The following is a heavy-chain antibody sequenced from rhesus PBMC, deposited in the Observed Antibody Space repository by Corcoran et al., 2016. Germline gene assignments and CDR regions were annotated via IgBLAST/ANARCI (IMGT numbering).Heavy chain of an antibody. D-gene: IGHD6-19*01. CDR2: IYVSGIST. J-gene: IGHJ4*01. CDR3: ARSRYSSRLDY. V-gene: IGHV4-169*01. Sequence: QLQLQESGPGLVKPSETLSVTCAVYGGSISSSYWSWIHQSPGKGRERVGYIYVSGISTNYNPSLKSRVTLSVDTSKNQLSLKLSSVTAADTSVYYCARSRYSSRLDYWGQGVLVTVSS. CDR1: GGSISSSY.